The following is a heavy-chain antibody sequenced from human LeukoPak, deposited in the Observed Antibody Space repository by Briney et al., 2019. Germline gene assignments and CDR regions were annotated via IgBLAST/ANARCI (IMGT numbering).Heavy chain of an antibody. J-gene: IGHJ3*02. CDR2: INPSGGST. D-gene: IGHD3-22*01. Sequence: ASVKVSCKASGYTFTSYYMHWVRQAPGQGLEWMGIINPSGGSTSYAQKFQGRVTMTRDTSTSTVYMELSSLRSEDTAVYYCARFAYYYDRSGYRTYAFDIWGQGTMVTVSS. CDR3: ARFAYYYDRSGYRTYAFDI. V-gene: IGHV1-46*01. CDR1: GYTFTSYY.